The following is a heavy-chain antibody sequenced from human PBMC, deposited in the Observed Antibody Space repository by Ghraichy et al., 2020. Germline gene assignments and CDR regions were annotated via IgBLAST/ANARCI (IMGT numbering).Heavy chain of an antibody. Sequence: SETLSLTCSVSGGSIRPYYWSWIRQPPGKGLEWIGYVHYTGGSDYDPSLKSRVTISVDTSMNQFSLRLTSVTAADTAVYYCARRGRGYSLYYYGLDVWGQVTTVTVSS. D-gene: IGHD5-18*01. CDR2: VHYTGGS. J-gene: IGHJ6*02. V-gene: IGHV4-59*08. CDR1: GGSIRPYY. CDR3: ARRGRGYSLYYYGLDV.